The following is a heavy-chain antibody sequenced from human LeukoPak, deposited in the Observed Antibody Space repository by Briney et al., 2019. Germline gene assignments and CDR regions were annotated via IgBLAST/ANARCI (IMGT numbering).Heavy chain of an antibody. D-gene: IGHD3-10*01. CDR3: ARPVTMVRGVTRGFDP. J-gene: IGHJ5*02. CDR2: INPNSGGT. CDR1: GYTFTGYY. Sequence: GASVKVSCKASGYTFTGYYMHWVRQAPGQGLEWMGWINPNSGGTNYAQKFQGRVTMTRDTSISTAYMELSRLRSDDTAVYYCARPVTMVRGVTRGFDPWGQGTLVTVSP. V-gene: IGHV1-2*02.